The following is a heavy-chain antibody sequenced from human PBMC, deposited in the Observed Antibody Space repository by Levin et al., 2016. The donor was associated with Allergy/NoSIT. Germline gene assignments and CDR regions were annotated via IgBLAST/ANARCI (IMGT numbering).Heavy chain of an antibody. D-gene: IGHD2-2*01. CDR1: GYTFSSCD. CDR3: ARGKPITSSYYYYGIDV. V-gene: IGHV1-8*01. CDR2: MNPNSGNT. Sequence: ASVKVSCKASGYTFSSCDINWVRQATGQGLEWMGWMNPNSGNTDYAQKFQGRVTMTRNISISTAYLELSSLRSEDTAVYYCARGKPITSSYYYYGIDVWGQGTSVTVSS. J-gene: IGHJ6*02.